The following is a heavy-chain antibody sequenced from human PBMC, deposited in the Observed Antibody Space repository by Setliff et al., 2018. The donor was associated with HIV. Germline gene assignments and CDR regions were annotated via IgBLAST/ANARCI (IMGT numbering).Heavy chain of an antibody. V-gene: IGHV1-24*01. Sequence: ASVKVSCKVSGCTLTELSIHWVRQAPGKGLEWMGGFDPQYDKTFYAQKFQGRVTMSEDTSTDTAYMELSSRRSEDTAVYYCATRAYDSRGYLRSRVSGAAFDIWGQGTMVTVSS. J-gene: IGHJ3*02. D-gene: IGHD3-22*01. CDR1: GCTLTELS. CDR2: FDPQYDKT. CDR3: ATRAYDSRGYLRSRVSGAAFDI.